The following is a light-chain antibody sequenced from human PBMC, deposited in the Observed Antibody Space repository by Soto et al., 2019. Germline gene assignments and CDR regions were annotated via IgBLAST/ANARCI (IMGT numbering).Light chain of an antibody. CDR2: GAS. CDR3: QQYHNWPRT. V-gene: IGKV3-15*01. CDR1: QSVPST. J-gene: IGKJ1*01. Sequence: EIVMTQSPTTLSVSPGERVTLSCRASQSVPSTVAWYQQKPGQAPRVLIHGASTRATGIPDRFSGSGSGTEFTLTISSLQSEDFTVYYCQQYHNWPRTFGQGTKVDIK.